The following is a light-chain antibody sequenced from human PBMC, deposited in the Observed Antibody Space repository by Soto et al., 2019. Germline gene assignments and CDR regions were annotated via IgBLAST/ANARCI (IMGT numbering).Light chain of an antibody. J-gene: IGKJ2*01. V-gene: IGKV3-11*01. Sequence: EIVLTQSPATLSLSPGERATLSCRASQSISYNLAWYQQKPGQAPRLLIYDASNRATGVPARFSGSGSVTDFTLSISSLEPEDFAVYYCQQRCDWPLYTFGQGSRLEIK. CDR3: QQRCDWPLYT. CDR2: DAS. CDR1: QSISYN.